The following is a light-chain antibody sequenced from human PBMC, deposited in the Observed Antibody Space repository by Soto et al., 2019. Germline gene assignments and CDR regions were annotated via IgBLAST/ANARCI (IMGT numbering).Light chain of an antibody. Sequence: QAVVTQPASVSGSPGQSITISCTGTSSDVGGYNYVSWYQQHPGKAPKLMIYEVSNRPSGVSTRFSGSKSGNTASLTISGLQAEDEADYYCSSYRSSSTPVAFGGGTKLTVL. V-gene: IGLV2-14*01. CDR3: SSYRSSSTPVA. CDR2: EVS. J-gene: IGLJ2*01. CDR1: SSDVGGYNY.